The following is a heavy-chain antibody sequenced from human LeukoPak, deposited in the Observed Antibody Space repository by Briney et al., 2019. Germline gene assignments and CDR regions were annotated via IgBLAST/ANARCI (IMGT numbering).Heavy chain of an antibody. CDR1: GFTFSDYY. CDR2: ISSSGSTI. D-gene: IGHD4-11*01. CDR3: ARPGLPFYYYYMDV. J-gene: IGHJ6*03. V-gene: IGHV3-11*04. Sequence: PGGSLRLSCAASGFTFSDYYMSWVRQAPGKGLEWVSYISSSGSTIHYADSVRGRFTISRDNAKKSLYLLMNSLRAEDTAVYYCARPGLPFYYYYMDVWGKGTTVIVSS.